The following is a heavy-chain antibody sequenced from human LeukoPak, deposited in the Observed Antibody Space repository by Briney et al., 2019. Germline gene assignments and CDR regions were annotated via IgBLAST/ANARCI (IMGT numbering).Heavy chain of an antibody. CDR2: IYYSGST. J-gene: IGHJ3*02. Sequence: SQTLSLTCTVSGGSISSSSYYWGWIRQPPGKGLEWIGSIYYSGSTYYNPSLKSRVTISVDTSKNQFSLKLSSVTAADTAVYYCARQREMATRDAFDIWAKGQWSPSLQ. CDR1: GGSISSSSYY. V-gene: IGHV4-39*01. CDR3: ARQREMATRDAFDI. D-gene: IGHD5-24*01.